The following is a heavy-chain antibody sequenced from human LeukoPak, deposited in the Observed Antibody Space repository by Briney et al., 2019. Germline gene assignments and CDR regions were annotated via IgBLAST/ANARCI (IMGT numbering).Heavy chain of an antibody. D-gene: IGHD6-13*01. V-gene: IGHV3-7*05. Sequence: GGSLRLSCTASGFTFSNYWMSWVRQTPEKGLEWVANIKQDGSDTVYVDSVKGRFTISRDNAQNSLYLQMNSLRAEDTAVYYCARDPYSSTWSYGMDVWGQGTTLTVSS. CDR3: ARDPYSSTWSYGMDV. CDR2: IKQDGSDT. J-gene: IGHJ6*02. CDR1: GFTFSNYW.